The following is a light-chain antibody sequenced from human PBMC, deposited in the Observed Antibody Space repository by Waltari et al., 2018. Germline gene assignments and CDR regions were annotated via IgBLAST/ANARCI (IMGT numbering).Light chain of an antibody. CDR1: QSVRNF. J-gene: IGKJ4*01. CDR2: DTS. CDR3: QQRSNWPLT. Sequence: DTVFTQSPATLSLSPGDRATLSCRASQSVRNFLAWYQQKPGQAPRLLIYDTSNRATGIPARFSGSGFGTDFTLTISSLEPEDFAVYYCQQRSNWPLTFGGGTKVEIK. V-gene: IGKV3-11*01.